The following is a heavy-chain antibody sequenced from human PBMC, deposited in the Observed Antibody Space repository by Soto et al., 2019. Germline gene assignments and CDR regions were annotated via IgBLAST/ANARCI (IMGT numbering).Heavy chain of an antibody. Sequence: GGSLRLSCAASGFTFSSYWMSWVRQAPGKGLEWVANIKQDGSEKYYVDSVKGRFTISRDNAKNSLYLQMNSLRAEDTAVYYCARVIGVTIFSGMDVWGQGTTVTVSS. CDR3: ARVIGVTIFSGMDV. D-gene: IGHD3-3*01. CDR1: GFTFSSYW. J-gene: IGHJ6*02. V-gene: IGHV3-7*01. CDR2: IKQDGSEK.